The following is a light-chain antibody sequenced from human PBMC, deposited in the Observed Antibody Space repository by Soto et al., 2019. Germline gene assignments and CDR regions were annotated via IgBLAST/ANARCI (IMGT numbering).Light chain of an antibody. CDR2: KAS. CDR3: QHDNSYSEA. CDR1: QTISSW. J-gene: IGKJ1*01. Sequence: DIQMTQSPSTLSGSVGDRVTITCRASQTISSWLAWYQQKPGKAPKLLIYKASTLKSGGPSRFSGSGSGTEFTINISSMKPDDFATYYCQHDNSYSEAFGQGTKVDIK. V-gene: IGKV1-5*03.